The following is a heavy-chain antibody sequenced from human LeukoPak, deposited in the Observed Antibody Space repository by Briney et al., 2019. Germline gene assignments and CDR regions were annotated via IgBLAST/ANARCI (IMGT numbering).Heavy chain of an antibody. Sequence: SETLSLTCAVYGGSFRGYYWSWIRQPPGKGLEWIGEINHSGSTNYNPSLKSRVTISVDTSKNQFSLKLSSVTAADTAVYYCARAAGAPPRNFDYWGQGTLVTVSS. CDR2: INHSGST. CDR1: GGSFRGYY. CDR3: ARAAGAPPRNFDY. J-gene: IGHJ4*02. V-gene: IGHV4-34*01. D-gene: IGHD7-27*01.